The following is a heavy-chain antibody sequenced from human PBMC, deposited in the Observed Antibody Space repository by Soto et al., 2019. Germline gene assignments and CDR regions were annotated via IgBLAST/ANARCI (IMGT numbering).Heavy chain of an antibody. V-gene: IGHV2-5*02. CDR1: GFSLSPSGVG. J-gene: IGHJ4*02. CDR3: AHSQDYSSRWYTLDFDY. D-gene: IGHD6-13*01. Sequence: QITLKESGPTLVKPTQTLTLTCTFSGFSLSPSGVGVGWISKPPEKALEWLALIYWDDDKRYSPSLKSRLTITKDTSKNPVVLTMSNVDPVDKSPYYCAHSQDYSSRWYTLDFDYWGQGTMVTVSS. CDR2: IYWDDDK.